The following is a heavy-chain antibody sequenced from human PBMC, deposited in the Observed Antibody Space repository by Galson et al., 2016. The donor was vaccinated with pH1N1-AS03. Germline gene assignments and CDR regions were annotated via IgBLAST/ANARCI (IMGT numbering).Heavy chain of an antibody. CDR2: INPENGVT. CDR1: GYIFTDFY. D-gene: IGHD1-26*01. CDR3: ARDPRGPCSSATCATTYYFGMDV. Sequence: SVKVSCKASGYIFTDFYVHWVRQAPGQGLEWMGWINPENGVTNYAQKFQAWVNMTGATSISTAYMELHGLKSDDTAVYYCARDPRGPCSSATCATTYYFGMDVWGQGTTVIVSS. J-gene: IGHJ6*02. V-gene: IGHV1-2*04.